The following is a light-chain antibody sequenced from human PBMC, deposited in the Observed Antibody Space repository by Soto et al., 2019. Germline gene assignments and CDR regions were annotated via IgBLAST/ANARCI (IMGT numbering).Light chain of an antibody. CDR2: GAS. V-gene: IGKV3-15*01. CDR1: QSVSNN. CDR3: QQHHEWPAT. Sequence: EIVLTQSPGTLSLSPGERATLSCRASQSVSNNYLAWYQQKPGQAPRLLIYGASIRATGIPARFSGSGSGTEFTLTISSLQSEDFAVYYCQQHHEWPATFGQGTKVDI. J-gene: IGKJ1*01.